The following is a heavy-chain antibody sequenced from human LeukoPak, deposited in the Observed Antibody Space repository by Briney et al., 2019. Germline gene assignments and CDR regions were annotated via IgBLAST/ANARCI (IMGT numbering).Heavy chain of an antibody. D-gene: IGHD4-17*01. V-gene: IGHV3-74*01. J-gene: IGHJ4*02. CDR1: GFTFSGYW. CDR3: ARVFGDFGPFDY. Sequence: GGSLRLSCAPSGFTFSGYWMHWVRQAPGKGLVWVSRINSDGSSTRYVDSVKGRFTISRDNAKNTLYLQMNSLRVEDTAVYYCARVFGDFGPFDYWDQGTLVTVSS. CDR2: INSDGSST.